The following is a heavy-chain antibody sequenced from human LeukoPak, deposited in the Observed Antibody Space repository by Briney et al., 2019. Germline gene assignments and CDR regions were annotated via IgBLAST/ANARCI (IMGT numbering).Heavy chain of an antibody. CDR1: GFPFSDYS. Sequence: PGGSLRLSCAASGFPFSDYSKNWPRQATGKGLEWISYIGISSGNTKYADSVKGRFTISGDNAKSSLYLQMNSLRVEDTAVYYCARDYNYAFDNWGQGTLVTVSS. J-gene: IGHJ4*02. CDR3: ARDYNYAFDN. V-gene: IGHV3-48*04. D-gene: IGHD1-1*01. CDR2: IGISSGNT.